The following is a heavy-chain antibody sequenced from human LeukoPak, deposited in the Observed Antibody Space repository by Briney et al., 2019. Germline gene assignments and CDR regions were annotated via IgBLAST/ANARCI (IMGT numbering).Heavy chain of an antibody. CDR1: GDSVSSNSAA. CDR3: ARDGIIAAADFDC. V-gene: IGHV6-1*01. Sequence: SQTLSLTCAISGDSVSSNSAAWNWIRQSPPRGLEWLGRTYYRSKWYNDYAVSVKSRITINPDTSKNQFSLQLNSVTPEDTAVYYCARDGIIAAADFDCWGQGTLVTVSS. J-gene: IGHJ4*02. D-gene: IGHD6-13*01. CDR2: TYYRSKWYN.